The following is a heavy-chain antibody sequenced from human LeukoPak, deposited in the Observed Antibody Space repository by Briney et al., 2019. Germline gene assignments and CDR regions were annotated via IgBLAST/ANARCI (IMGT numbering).Heavy chain of an antibody. Sequence: ASVKVSCKASGYTFTSYYMHWVRQAPGQGLEWMGIINPSGGSTSYAQKFQGRVTMTRDTSTSTVYMELSSLRSEDTAVYFCARGGSSWNDRLEPDYWGQGTLVTVSS. CDR2: INPSGGST. CDR1: GYTFTSYY. D-gene: IGHD1-1*01. V-gene: IGHV1-46*01. J-gene: IGHJ4*02. CDR3: ARGGSSWNDRLEPDY.